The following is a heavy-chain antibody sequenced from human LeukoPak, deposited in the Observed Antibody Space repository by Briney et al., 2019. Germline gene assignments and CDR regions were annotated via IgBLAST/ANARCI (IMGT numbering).Heavy chain of an antibody. D-gene: IGHD3-10*02. CDR2: IYSGDNT. V-gene: IGHV3-66*02. CDR3: AGRRVFDASFDY. J-gene: IGHJ4*02. Sequence: GGSLRLSCAASGFTVSKNYMSWVRQAPGKRREWVSVIYSGDNTYYVESVKGRFTISRDNSKNTLFLQMNRVRAEDTALYYCAGRRVFDASFDYCGQATLVTVSS. CDR1: GFTVSKNY.